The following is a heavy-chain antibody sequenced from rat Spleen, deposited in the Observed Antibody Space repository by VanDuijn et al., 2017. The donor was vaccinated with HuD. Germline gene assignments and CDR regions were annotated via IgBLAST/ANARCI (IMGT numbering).Heavy chain of an antibody. CDR2: ITDTGGST. V-gene: IGHV5-31*01. J-gene: IGHJ2*01. CDR1: GFTFNQYW. CDR3: XXXNFXY. Sequence: EVQLVESGGGLVQPGRSLKVSCLASGFTFNQYWMTWIRQAPGKGLEWVASITDTGGSTYYPDPVKGRFTISRDNAKSTLYLQMNSLRSEDTAXYYCXXXNFXYWGQGVXXTVSS.